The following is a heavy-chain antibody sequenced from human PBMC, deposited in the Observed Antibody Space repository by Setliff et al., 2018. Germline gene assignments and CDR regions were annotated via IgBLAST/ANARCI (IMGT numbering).Heavy chain of an antibody. J-gene: IGHJ3*02. CDR1: GGSISSGGYY. CDR2: IYYSGST. Sequence: SETLSLTCTVSGGSISSGGYYWSWIRQHPWKGLEWIWYIYYSGSTYYNPSLKSRVTVSVDTSKNQFSLKLSSVTAADTAVYYCARVARLVLSRNAFDIWGQGTMVTVSS. CDR3: ARVARLVLSRNAFDI. D-gene: IGHD2-2*01. V-gene: IGHV4-31*03.